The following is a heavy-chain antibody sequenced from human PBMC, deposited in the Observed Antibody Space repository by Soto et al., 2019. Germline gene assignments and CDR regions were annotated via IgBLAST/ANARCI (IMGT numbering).Heavy chain of an antibody. CDR1: GGTFSSYA. CDR2: IIPIFGTA. CDR3: ARERGKKMATLRHYYYGMDV. J-gene: IGHJ6*02. Sequence: GASVKVSCKASGGTFSSYAISWVRQAPGQGLEWMGGIIPIFGTANYAQKFQDRVTITADKSTSTAYMELSSLRSEDTAVYYCARERGKKMATLRHYYYGMDVWGQGTTVTVSS. V-gene: IGHV1-69*06. D-gene: IGHD5-12*01.